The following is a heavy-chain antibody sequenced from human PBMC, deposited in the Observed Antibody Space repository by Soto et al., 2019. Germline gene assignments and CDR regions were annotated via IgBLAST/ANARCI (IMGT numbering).Heavy chain of an antibody. Sequence: GGSLRLSCAGSGFNFANYAINWVRQAPGKGLQWLSVIGGNGGSTYHADSVKDRLTISRDNSRNTVYLQMNSLTADDTAVYYCAREGGAYSYGYPRFDSPGQGTHVTVTS. D-gene: IGHD5-18*01. J-gene: IGHJ4*02. CDR1: GFNFANYA. CDR3: AREGGAYSYGYPRFDS. CDR2: IGGNGGST. V-gene: IGHV3-23*01.